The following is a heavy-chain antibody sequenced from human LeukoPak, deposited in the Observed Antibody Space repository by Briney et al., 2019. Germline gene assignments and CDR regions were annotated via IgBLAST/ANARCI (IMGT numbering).Heavy chain of an antibody. D-gene: IGHD3-10*01. CDR2: IKSKTDGGTT. CDR1: GVTFSNAC. CDR3: TTGLLWFGELGDAFDI. V-gene: IGHV3-15*01. J-gene: IGHJ3*02. Sequence: GGSLRLSCAASGVTFSNACMSWGRQAPGKGLEWVGRIKSKTDGGTTDYAAPVKGRFTISRDDSKNTLYMQMNSLKTEDTAVYYCTTGLLWFGELGDAFDIWGQGTMVTVSS.